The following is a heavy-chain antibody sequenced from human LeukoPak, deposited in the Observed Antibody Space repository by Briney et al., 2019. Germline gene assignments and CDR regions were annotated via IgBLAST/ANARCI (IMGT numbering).Heavy chain of an antibody. CDR2: ISSNGGST. V-gene: IGHV3-64*04. D-gene: IGHD2-2*01. J-gene: IGHJ4*02. CDR1: GFTFSSYA. CDR3: ARERPAAMPDY. Sequence: GGSLRLSCSASGFTFSSYAMHWVRQAPGKGLEYVSAISSNGGSTYYADSVKGRFTISRDNSKNTLYLQMNSLRAEDTAVYYCARERPAAMPDYWGQGTLVTVSS.